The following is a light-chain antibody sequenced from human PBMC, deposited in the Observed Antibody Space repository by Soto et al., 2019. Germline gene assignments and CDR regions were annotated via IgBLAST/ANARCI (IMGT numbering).Light chain of an antibody. CDR1: QSISSW. CDR2: KAS. V-gene: IGKV1-5*03. CDR3: QQYNDNWT. Sequence: DIQMTQSPSTLSASVGDRVTITCRASQSISSWLAWYQQKPGQAPKLLIYKASTLQSGVPSRFSGSGSGTEFTLAISSLQPDDFATYYCQQYNDNWTFGQETKVEIK. J-gene: IGKJ1*01.